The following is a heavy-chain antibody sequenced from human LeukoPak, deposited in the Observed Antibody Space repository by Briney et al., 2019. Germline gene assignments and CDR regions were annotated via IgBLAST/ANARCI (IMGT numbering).Heavy chain of an antibody. J-gene: IGHJ4*02. CDR3: ATAPIGAVAGTFFDY. Sequence: ASVKVSCKVSGYTLTELSMHWVRQAPGKGLEWMGGFDPEDGETIYAQKFQGRVTMTKDTSTDTAYMELSSLRSEDTAVYYCATAPIGAVAGTFFDYWGQGTLVTVSS. V-gene: IGHV1-24*01. CDR2: FDPEDGET. CDR1: GYTLTELS. D-gene: IGHD6-19*01.